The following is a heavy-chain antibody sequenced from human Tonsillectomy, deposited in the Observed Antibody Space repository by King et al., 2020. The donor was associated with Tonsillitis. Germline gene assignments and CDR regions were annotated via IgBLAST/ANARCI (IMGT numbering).Heavy chain of an antibody. V-gene: IGHV3-7*03. Sequence: VQLVESGGGLVQPGGSLRLSCAASGFTFSTYWMSWVRQAQGKGLEWVANIKQDGSEKYYVDSVRGRFTISRDNAKNSLYLEMDSLRAEDTAVYFCARGPRPGPDSLHSYYGFDVWGKGTTVTVSS. CDR2: IKQDGSEK. D-gene: IGHD6-6*01. J-gene: IGHJ6*04. CDR1: GFTFSTYW. CDR3: ARGPRPGPDSLHSYYGFDV.